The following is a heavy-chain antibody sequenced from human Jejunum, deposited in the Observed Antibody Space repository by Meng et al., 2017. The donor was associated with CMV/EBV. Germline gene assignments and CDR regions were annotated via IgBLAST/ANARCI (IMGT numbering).Heavy chain of an antibody. J-gene: IGHJ4*02. Sequence: EVQLGESGGGLFQPGGSLRLSCAASGFTFSSYWMHWVRQAPGKGLVWVSRINNDGSSTSYADSVKGRFTISRDNAKNTLYLQMNSLRAEDTAVYYCARDGTDMMPLDYWGQGTLVTVSS. D-gene: IGHD5-18*01. CDR2: INNDGSST. CDR3: ARDGTDMMPLDY. CDR1: GFTFSSYW. V-gene: IGHV3-74*01.